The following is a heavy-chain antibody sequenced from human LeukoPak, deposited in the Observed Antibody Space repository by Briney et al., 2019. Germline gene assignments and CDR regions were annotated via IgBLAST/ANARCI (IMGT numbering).Heavy chain of an antibody. V-gene: IGHV3-66*01. CDR2: IYRGGST. J-gene: IGHJ4*02. Sequence: GGSLRHSCAASGFTVSSKYMSWVRQAPGKGLEWVSVIYRGGSTDHADSVKGRFTISRDNSKNTLYLQMNNLRAEDTAMYYCARDSSGWYGNFDYWGQGTLVTVSS. CDR3: ARDSSGWYGNFDY. CDR1: GFTVSSKY. D-gene: IGHD6-19*01.